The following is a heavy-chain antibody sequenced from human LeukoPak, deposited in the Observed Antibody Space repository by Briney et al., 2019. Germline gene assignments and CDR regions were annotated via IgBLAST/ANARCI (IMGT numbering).Heavy chain of an antibody. CDR3: ARGIKLRYFDWLLRGNWFDP. CDR2: INHSGST. D-gene: IGHD3-9*01. CDR1: GGSFSGYY. V-gene: IGHV4-34*01. J-gene: IGHJ5*02. Sequence: SETLSLTCAVYGGSFSGYYWSWIRQPPGKGLEWIGGINHSGSTNYNPSLKSRVTISVDTSKNQFSLKLSSVTAADTAVYYCARGIKLRYFDWLLRGNWFDPWGQGTLVTVSS.